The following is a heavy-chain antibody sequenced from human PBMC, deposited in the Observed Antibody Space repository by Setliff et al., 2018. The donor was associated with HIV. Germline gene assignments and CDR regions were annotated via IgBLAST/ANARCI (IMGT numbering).Heavy chain of an antibody. J-gene: IGHJ3*02. V-gene: IGHV4-34*01. CDR2: INHSGST. CDR1: GGSFSGYH. CDR3: ARGRDFAGHDAYDI. Sequence: LFLTCGVYGGSFSGYHWSWIRQPPGKGLEWIGEINHSGSTNYNPSLKSRVTISVDTSKNQFSLKLTSVTAADTAVYYCARGRDFAGHDAYDIWGQGTMVTVSS. D-gene: IGHD2-21*02.